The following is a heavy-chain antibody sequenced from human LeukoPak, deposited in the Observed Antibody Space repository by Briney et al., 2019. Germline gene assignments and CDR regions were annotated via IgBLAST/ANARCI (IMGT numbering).Heavy chain of an antibody. Sequence: PSETLSLTCAVSGYSIRSGYHWGWIRQPPGKGLEWIGSIYHSGSTYYNPSLKSRVTISVDTSKNQFSLKLNSVTAADTAEYYCAKDPSPYDKRWLSTGWFDPWGQGTLVTVSS. CDR1: GYSIRSGYH. CDR3: AKDPSPYDKRWLSTGWFDP. V-gene: IGHV4-38-2*02. J-gene: IGHJ5*02. D-gene: IGHD3-22*01. CDR2: IYHSGST.